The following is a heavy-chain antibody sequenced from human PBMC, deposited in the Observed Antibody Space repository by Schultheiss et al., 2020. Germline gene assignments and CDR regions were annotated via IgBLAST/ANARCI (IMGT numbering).Heavy chain of an antibody. CDR3: ARVGNYYDSSGYPIYYYGMDV. J-gene: IGHJ6*02. Sequence: SETLSLTYTVSGGSISSGGYYWSWIRQHPGKGLQWIGYIYYSGSTYYDPSLKSRVTISLDTSKNQFSLNLSSVTAADTAVYYCARVGNYYDSSGYPIYYYGMDVWGQGTTVTVSS. D-gene: IGHD3-22*01. CDR2: IYYSGST. CDR1: GGSISSGGYY. V-gene: IGHV4-31*03.